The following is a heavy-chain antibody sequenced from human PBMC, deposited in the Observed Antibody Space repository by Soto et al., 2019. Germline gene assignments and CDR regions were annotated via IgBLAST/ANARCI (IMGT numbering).Heavy chain of an antibody. D-gene: IGHD3-3*02. J-gene: IGHJ4*02. CDR2: IYTGGNT. CDR1: GRSMISYY. CDR3: AREGDDRHFFFDS. Sequence: QLQESGPGLVKPSETLSLTCNVSGRSMISYYWSWIRQPAGKGQEWIGRIYTGGNTNYNPSPKSRVTMSVDTSKSQFYLKLTSVTAADTAVYYCAREGDDRHFFFDSWGQGTLVTVSS. V-gene: IGHV4-4*07.